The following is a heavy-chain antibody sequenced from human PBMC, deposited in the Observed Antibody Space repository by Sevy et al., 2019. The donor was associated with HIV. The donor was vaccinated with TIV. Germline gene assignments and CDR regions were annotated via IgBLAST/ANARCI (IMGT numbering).Heavy chain of an antibody. V-gene: IGHV1-18*01. CDR3: ARDQGELSYYYGMDV. J-gene: IGHJ6*02. CDR1: GYTFTSYG. D-gene: IGHD1-26*01. Sequence: ASVKVSCKASGYTFTSYGISWVRQAPGQGLEWMGWISAYNGNTNYAQKLQGRVTMTTDTSTSTAYMELRSLRSDDTAVYYCARDQGELSYYYGMDVWGQGTTVIVSS. CDR2: ISAYNGNT.